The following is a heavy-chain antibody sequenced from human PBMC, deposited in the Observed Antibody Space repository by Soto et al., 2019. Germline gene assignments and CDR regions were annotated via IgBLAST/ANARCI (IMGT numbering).Heavy chain of an antibody. J-gene: IGHJ4*02. CDR1: GFTFSGYW. CDR2: INSDGTYT. CDR3: TGALDGMIPTAY. V-gene: IGHV3-74*01. D-gene: IGHD3-22*01. Sequence: EVQLVESGGGLVQPGGSLRLSCAASGFTFSGYWMHWVRQAPGKGLTWVSRINSDGTYTSSADSVRGRFTISRDDARNTLYLQMNSLRIEDTAVYYCTGALDGMIPTAYWGQGTLVTVSS.